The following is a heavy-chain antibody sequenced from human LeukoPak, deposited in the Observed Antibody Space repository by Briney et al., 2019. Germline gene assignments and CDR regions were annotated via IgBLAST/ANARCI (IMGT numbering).Heavy chain of an antibody. J-gene: IGHJ5*02. D-gene: IGHD3-16*01. CDR2: INHSGST. V-gene: IGHV4-4*02. CDR1: GGSISSSNW. Sequence: SETLSLTCAVSGGSISSSNWWSWVRQPPGKGLEWIGEINHSGSTNNNPSLKSRVTISVDTSKNQFSLKLSSVTAADTAVYYCARGLGMITFGGVRTRGNWFDPWGQGTLVTVSS. CDR3: ARGLGMITFGGVRTRGNWFDP.